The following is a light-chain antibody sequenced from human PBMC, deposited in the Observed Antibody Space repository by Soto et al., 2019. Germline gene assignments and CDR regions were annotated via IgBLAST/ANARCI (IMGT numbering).Light chain of an antibody. V-gene: IGLV1-40*01. CDR2: GNN. CDR1: SSNIGAGYY. J-gene: IGLJ7*01. Sequence: QSVLTQPPSVSGAPGQRVTISCTGTSSNIGAGYYVHWYQQLPGTAPKLLISGNNNRPSGVPDRFSGSKSGTSASLAIAGLQTEDEADYYCQSYDSTLSGAVFGGGTQLTVL. CDR3: QSYDSTLSGAV.